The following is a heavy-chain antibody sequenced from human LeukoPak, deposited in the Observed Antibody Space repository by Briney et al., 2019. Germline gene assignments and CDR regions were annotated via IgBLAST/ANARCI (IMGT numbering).Heavy chain of an antibody. CDR1: GYIFTSYG. CDR2: VSTYNGIT. Sequence: GASVKVSCKASGYIFTSYGISWVRQAPGQGLEWMGGVSTYNGITSYAQKLQDRVTMTTDTSTSTAYMELRSLRSDDTAVYYCARDWYCSGGRCYDVFDIWGQGTMVTVSS. CDR3: ARDWYCSGGRCYDVFDI. V-gene: IGHV1-18*01. D-gene: IGHD2-15*01. J-gene: IGHJ3*02.